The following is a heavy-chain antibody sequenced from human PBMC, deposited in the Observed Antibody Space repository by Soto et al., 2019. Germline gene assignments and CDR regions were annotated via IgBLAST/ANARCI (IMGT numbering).Heavy chain of an antibody. CDR2: ISYDGSNK. D-gene: IGHD6-13*01. CDR1: GFTFSSYA. Sequence: GGSLRLSCAASGFTFSSYAMHWVRQAPSKGLEWVAVISYDGSNKYYADSVKGRFTISRDNSKNTLYLQMNSLRAEDTAVYYCARGSSSWSFDYWGQGTLVTVSS. CDR3: ARGSSSWSFDY. J-gene: IGHJ4*02. V-gene: IGHV3-30-3*01.